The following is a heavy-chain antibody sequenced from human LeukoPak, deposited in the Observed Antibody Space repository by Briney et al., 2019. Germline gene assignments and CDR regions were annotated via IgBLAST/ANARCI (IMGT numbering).Heavy chain of an antibody. CDR2: ISSSSSYI. CDR1: GFTFSSYS. V-gene: IGHV3-21*04. Sequence: PGGSLRLSCAASGFTFSSYSMNWVRQAPGKGLEWVSSISSSSSYIYYADSVKGRFTISRDNAKNSLYLQMNSLRAEDTAVYYCAKDLGEAAEASLGFDYWGQGTLVTVSS. CDR3: AKDLGEAAEASLGFDY. D-gene: IGHD6-13*01. J-gene: IGHJ4*02.